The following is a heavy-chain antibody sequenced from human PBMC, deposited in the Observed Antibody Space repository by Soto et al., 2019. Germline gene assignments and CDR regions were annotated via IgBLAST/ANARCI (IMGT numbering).Heavy chain of an antibody. V-gene: IGHV4-59*08. CDR3: ARTVLGPDLLADSFVDYYYFMDV. Sequence: PSETLSLTCTVSGGSISNFYWSWIRQPPGKGLEWIGYVYYTGSTSYNPSLKRRVTFSADSSRGQFSLRLNSVTAADTAVYYCARTVLGPDLLADSFVDYYYFMDVWAQRTTVTVSS. CDR2: VYYTGST. CDR1: GGSISNFY. D-gene: IGHD3-9*01. J-gene: IGHJ6*03.